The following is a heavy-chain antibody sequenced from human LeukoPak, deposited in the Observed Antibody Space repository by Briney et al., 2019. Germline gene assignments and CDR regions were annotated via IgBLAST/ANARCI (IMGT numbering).Heavy chain of an antibody. D-gene: IGHD3-22*01. Sequence: SETLSLTCTVSGGSISSGDYYWSWIRQPPGKGLEWIGYIYYSGSTYYNPSLKSRVTISVDTSKNQFSLKLSSVTAADTAVYYCARDPVDYYGSSGYRTGYWGQGTLVTVSS. CDR1: GGSISSGDYY. CDR3: ARDPVDYYGSSGYRTGY. J-gene: IGHJ4*02. V-gene: IGHV4-30-4*08. CDR2: IYYSGST.